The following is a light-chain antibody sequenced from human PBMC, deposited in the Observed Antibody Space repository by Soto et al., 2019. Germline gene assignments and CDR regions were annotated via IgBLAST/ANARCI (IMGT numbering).Light chain of an antibody. CDR1: QSVNSLY. J-gene: IGKJ4*01. Sequence: EIVLTQSPGTLSLSPGERATLSCRASQSVNSLYLAWYQQKPGQAPRLLIYGASSRATGIPDRFSASGSGTVTTLTMSRQEPEDFSVYYCQCYSGSITFGGGTKVEIK. CDR3: QCYSGSIT. V-gene: IGKV3-20*01. CDR2: GAS.